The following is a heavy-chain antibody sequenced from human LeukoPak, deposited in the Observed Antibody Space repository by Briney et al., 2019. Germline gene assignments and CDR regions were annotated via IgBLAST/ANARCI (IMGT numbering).Heavy chain of an antibody. CDR3: ASLVGYCSSTSCQKDWFDP. J-gene: IGHJ5*02. CDR2: IYYSGST. D-gene: IGHD2-2*01. CDR1: GGSISSGDYY. Sequence: PSETLSLTCTVSGGSISSGDYYWSWIRQPPGKGLEWIGYIYYSGSTYYNPSLKSRVTISVDTSKNQFSLKLSSVTAADTAVYYCASLVGYCSSTSCQKDWFDPWGQGTLVTVSS. V-gene: IGHV4-30-4*08.